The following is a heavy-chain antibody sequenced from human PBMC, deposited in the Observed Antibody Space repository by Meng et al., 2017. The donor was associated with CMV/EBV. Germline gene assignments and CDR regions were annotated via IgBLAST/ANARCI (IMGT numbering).Heavy chain of an antibody. V-gene: IGHV3-21*01. CDR3: AREGGENFGVVITYYYYYGMDV. CDR2: ISSSSSYI. Sequence: GVLKISCAASGFTFSSYSMNWVRQAPGKGLEWVSSISSSSSYIHYADSVKGRFTNSRDNAKNSLYLQMNSLRAEDTAVYYCAREGGENFGVVITYYYYYGMDVWGQGTTVTVSS. J-gene: IGHJ6*02. CDR1: GFTFSSYS. D-gene: IGHD3-3*01.